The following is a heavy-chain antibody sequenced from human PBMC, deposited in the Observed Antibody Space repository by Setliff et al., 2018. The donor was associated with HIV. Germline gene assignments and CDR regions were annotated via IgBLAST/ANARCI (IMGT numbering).Heavy chain of an antibody. V-gene: IGHV3-7*04. CDR2: INPDGSEQ. CDR1: GFTFSSYS. Sequence: GGSLRLSCAASGFTFSSYSMNWVRQAPGKGLEWEANINPDGSEQFYVDSLRGRFTISRDNAENSLYLQMNNLRAEDTAVYYCARGVGPTWLVYWGRGTLVTVSS. D-gene: IGHD1-26*01. CDR3: ARGVGPTWLVY. J-gene: IGHJ4*02.